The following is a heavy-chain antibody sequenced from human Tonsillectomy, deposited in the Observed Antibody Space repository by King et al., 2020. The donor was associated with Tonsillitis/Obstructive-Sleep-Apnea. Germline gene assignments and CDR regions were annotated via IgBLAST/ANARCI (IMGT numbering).Heavy chain of an antibody. V-gene: IGHV3-15*01. CDR1: GFTFSHAW. J-gene: IGHJ4*02. CDR2: IKSKIDGGTI. CDR3: TANFDGGIVVVPAAADY. D-gene: IGHD2-2*01. Sequence: VQLVESGGGFVKPGGSLRLSCAASGFTFSHAWMNWVRQAPGTGLEWVGRIKSKIDGGTIDYAAPVKGRFTISRDDSKNTLYLQMNSLKTEDTAVYYCTANFDGGIVVVPAAADYWGQGTLVTVSS.